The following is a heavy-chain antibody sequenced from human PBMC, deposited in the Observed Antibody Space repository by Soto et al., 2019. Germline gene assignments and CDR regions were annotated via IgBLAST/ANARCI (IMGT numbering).Heavy chain of an antibody. Sequence: PSETLSLTCTVSGGSISSYYWSWIRQPPGKGLEWIRYIYYSGSTNYNPSLKSRVTISVDTSKNQFSLKLSSVTAADTTVYYCARTVGATYYYDRRGYNWFDPWGQGTLVTVSS. CDR1: GGSISSYY. CDR3: ARTVGATYYYDRRGYNWFDP. CDR2: IYYSGST. J-gene: IGHJ5*02. D-gene: IGHD3-22*01. V-gene: IGHV4-59*01.